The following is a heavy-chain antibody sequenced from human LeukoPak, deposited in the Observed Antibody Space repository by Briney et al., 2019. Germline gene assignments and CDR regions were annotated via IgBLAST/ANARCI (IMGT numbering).Heavy chain of an antibody. D-gene: IGHD3-10*01. Sequence: NPSQTLSLTCAVSGGSISSGGYSWSWIRQPPGKGLEWIGYIYHSGSTYYNPSLKSRVTISVDRSKNQFSLKLSSVTAADTAVYYCARGGSPGDWFDPWGQGTLVTVSS. J-gene: IGHJ5*02. CDR3: ARGGSPGDWFDP. CDR2: IYHSGST. V-gene: IGHV4-30-2*01. CDR1: GGSISSGGYS.